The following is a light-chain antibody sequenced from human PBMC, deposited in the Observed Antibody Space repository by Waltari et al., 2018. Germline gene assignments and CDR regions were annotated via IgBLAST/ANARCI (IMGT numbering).Light chain of an antibody. CDR2: DVS. CDR3: SSYISSSTLEL. V-gene: IGLV2-14*03. J-gene: IGLJ2*01. CDR1: SSDVGGYNY. Sequence: QSALTQPASVSGSPGQSITISCTGTSSDVGGYNYVSWYQQHPGKAPKLMIFDVSNRPAGVSTRCSGSKSGHTASLTISGLQAEDEADYYCSSYISSSTLELFGGGTSLTVL.